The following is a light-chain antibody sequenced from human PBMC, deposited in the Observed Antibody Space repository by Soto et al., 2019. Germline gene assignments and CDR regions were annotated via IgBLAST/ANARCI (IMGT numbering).Light chain of an antibody. V-gene: IGLV2-8*01. J-gene: IGLJ2*01. CDR1: SSDVGAF. Sequence: QSVLTQPPSGSGSPGQSVTISCTGTSSDVGAFVSWYQQHPGRAPKLLIYEVTERPSGVPDRFSGSKSGNTASLTVSGLQAEDEADYYCNSYAGSNNLVFGGGTKLTVL. CDR2: EVT. CDR3: NSYAGSNNLV.